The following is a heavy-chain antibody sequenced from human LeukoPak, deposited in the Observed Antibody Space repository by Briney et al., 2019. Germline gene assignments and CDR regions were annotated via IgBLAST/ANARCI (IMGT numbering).Heavy chain of an antibody. CDR3: ASVAVAPFPRFDP. CDR2: ISAYNGNT. Sequence: ASVKVSCKASGYTFTSYGISWVRQAPGQGLEWMGWISAYNGNTNYAQKLQGRVTMTRDTSISTAYMELSRLRSDDTAVYYCASVAVAPFPRFDPWGQGTLVTGSS. CDR1: GYTFTSYG. V-gene: IGHV1-18*01. D-gene: IGHD6-19*01. J-gene: IGHJ5*02.